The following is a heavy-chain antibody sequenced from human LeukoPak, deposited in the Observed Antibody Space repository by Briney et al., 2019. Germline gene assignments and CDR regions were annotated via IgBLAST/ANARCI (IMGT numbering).Heavy chain of an antibody. CDR1: GFTFSNYG. D-gene: IGHD4-17*01. Sequence: PGGSLRLSCAASGFTFSNYGMHWVRQAPGKGLEWVAHIRFDESDKYYADSVKGRFTISRDNSKNTLYLQMNSLRAEDTAVYYCAKEVYGDYPNWFDPWGQGTLVTVSS. CDR2: IRFDESDK. CDR3: AKEVYGDYPNWFDP. J-gene: IGHJ5*02. V-gene: IGHV3-30*02.